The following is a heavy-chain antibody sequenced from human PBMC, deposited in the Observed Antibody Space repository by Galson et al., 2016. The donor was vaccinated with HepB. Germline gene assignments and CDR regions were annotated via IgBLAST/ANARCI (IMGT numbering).Heavy chain of an antibody. D-gene: IGHD5-24*01. CDR2: ISYDESNK. CDR1: GFTFSRYG. V-gene: IGHV3-30*03. CDR3: VARDGYSADY. Sequence: SLRLSCAASGFTFSRYGMHWVRQAPGKGLQWVAVISYDESNKSYGDSVKGRFTISRDNSKNTLYLQMHRRRGEDTAVYYCVARDGYSADYWGQGTLVTVSS. J-gene: IGHJ4*02.